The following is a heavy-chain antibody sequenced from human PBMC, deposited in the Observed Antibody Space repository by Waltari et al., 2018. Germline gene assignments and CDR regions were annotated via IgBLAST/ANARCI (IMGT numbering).Heavy chain of an antibody. Sequence: EVQLVESGGGLVQPGGSLRLSCAASGFTFSSYWMSWVRQAPGKGLEWVSSISSSSSYIYYADSVKGRFTISRDNAKNSLYLQMNSLRAEDTAVYYCARDLRPGAGTVEIDYWGQGTLVTVSS. V-gene: IGHV3-21*03. D-gene: IGHD6-19*01. J-gene: IGHJ4*02. CDR2: ISSSSSYI. CDR3: ARDLRPGAGTVEIDY. CDR1: GFTFSSYW.